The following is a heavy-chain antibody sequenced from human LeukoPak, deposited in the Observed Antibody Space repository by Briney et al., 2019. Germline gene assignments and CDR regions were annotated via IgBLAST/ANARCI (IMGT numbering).Heavy chain of an antibody. CDR3: ARGGEYSSSSPFDY. D-gene: IGHD6-6*01. CDR2: IIPIFGTA. J-gene: IGHJ4*02. Sequence: ASVKVSCKASGGTFSSYAISWVRQAPGQGLEWMGGIIPIFGTANYAQKFQGRVTITTDESTSTAYMELSSLRSEDTAVYYCARGGEYSSSSPFDYWGQGTLVTVSS. V-gene: IGHV1-69*05. CDR1: GGTFSSYA.